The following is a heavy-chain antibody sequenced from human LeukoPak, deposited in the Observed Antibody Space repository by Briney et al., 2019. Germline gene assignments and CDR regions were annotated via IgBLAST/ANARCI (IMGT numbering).Heavy chain of an antibody. V-gene: IGHV3-30*18. CDR3: AKDRIRVSGTSLPTLLDY. J-gene: IGHJ4*02. D-gene: IGHD1-26*01. CDR2: ISYDGSNK. Sequence: PGGSLRLSCAASGFTFSSYGMHWVRQAPGKGLEWVAVISYDGSNKYYADSVKGRFTISRDNSKNTLYLQMNSLRAEDTAVYYCAKDRIRVSGTSLPTLLDYWGQGTLVTVSS. CDR1: GFTFSSYG.